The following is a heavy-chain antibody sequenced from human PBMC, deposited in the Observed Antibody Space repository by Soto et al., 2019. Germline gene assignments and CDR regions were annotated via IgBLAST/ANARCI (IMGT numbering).Heavy chain of an antibody. D-gene: IGHD3-9*01. CDR3: ARDYDILTGYHPDAFDI. J-gene: IGHJ3*02. CDR2: ISAYNGNT. V-gene: IGHV1-18*01. CDR1: GYTFTSYG. Sequence: QVQLVQYGAEVKKPGASVKVSCKASGYTFTSYGISWVRQAPGQGLEWMGWISAYNGNTNYAQKLQGRVTMTTDTSTSTAYMELRSLRSDDTAVYYCARDYDILTGYHPDAFDIWGQGTMVTVSS.